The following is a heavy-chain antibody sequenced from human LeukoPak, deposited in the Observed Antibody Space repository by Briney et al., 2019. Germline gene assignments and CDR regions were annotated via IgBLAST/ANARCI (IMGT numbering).Heavy chain of an antibody. V-gene: IGHV3-11*01. CDR2: ISSSGSTT. J-gene: IGHJ3*02. Sequence: GGSLRLSCVASGFSFSDYYMSWIRQAPGTGLEWVSYISSSGSTTYYADSVKGRFTISRDNAKNSLYLQMNSLRAEDTAVYYCAAGYSYGDKYAYDIWGQGTMVTVSS. D-gene: IGHD5-18*01. CDR3: AAGYSYGDKYAYDI. CDR1: GFSFSDYY.